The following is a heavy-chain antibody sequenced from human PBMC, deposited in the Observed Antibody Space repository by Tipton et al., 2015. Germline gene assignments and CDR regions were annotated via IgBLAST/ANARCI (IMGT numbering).Heavy chain of an antibody. CDR1: GYSISRGYN. CDR2: INHAGDT. CDR3: ARSGVGDFDS. Sequence: PGLVKPSETLSLTCAVSGYSISRGYNWGWIRQAPGKGLEWIGAINHAGDTYYRPSLKSRPTISVDTSKNQFSLMLSSVTAADTAIYYCARSGVGDFDSWGQGTLVTVSS. J-gene: IGHJ4*02. V-gene: IGHV4-38-2*01. D-gene: IGHD1-26*01.